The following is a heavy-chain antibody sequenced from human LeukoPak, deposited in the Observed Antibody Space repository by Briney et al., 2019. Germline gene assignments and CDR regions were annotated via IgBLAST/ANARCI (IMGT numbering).Heavy chain of an antibody. CDR3: ASTQQLLWFGGVYAMDV. CDR1: GFTVSSNY. D-gene: IGHD3-10*01. CDR2: IYSGGST. V-gene: IGHV3-53*01. J-gene: IGHJ6*02. Sequence: PGGSLRLSCAASGFTVSSNYMSWVRQAPGKGLEWVSVIYSGGSTYYADSVKGRFTISRDNSKNTLYLQMNSLRAEDTAVYYCASTQQLLWFGGVYAMDVWGQGTTVTVSS.